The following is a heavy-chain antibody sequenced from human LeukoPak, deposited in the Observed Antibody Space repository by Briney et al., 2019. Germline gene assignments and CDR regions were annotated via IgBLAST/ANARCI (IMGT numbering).Heavy chain of an antibody. Sequence: SETLSLTCAVYGGSFSGYYWSWIRQPPGKGLEWIGEINHSGSTNYNPSLKSRVTISVDTSKNQFSLKLSSVTAADTAVYYCARLSYSKGNDYWGQGTLVTVSS. CDR1: GGSFSGYY. CDR2: INHSGST. D-gene: IGHD4-11*01. J-gene: IGHJ4*02. V-gene: IGHV4-34*01. CDR3: ARLSYSKGNDY.